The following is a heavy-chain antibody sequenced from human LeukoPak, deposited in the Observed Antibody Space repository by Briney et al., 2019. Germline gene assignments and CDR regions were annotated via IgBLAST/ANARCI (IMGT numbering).Heavy chain of an antibody. Sequence: GGSLRPSCAASGFTFSSYAMSWVRQAPGKGLEWVSAISGSGGSTYYADSVKGRFTISRDNSKNTLYLQMNSLRAEDTAVYYCAKRDYYYDSSGYYLIYWGQGTLVTVSS. V-gene: IGHV3-23*01. CDR1: GFTFSSYA. CDR3: AKRDYYYDSSGYYLIY. J-gene: IGHJ4*02. CDR2: ISGSGGST. D-gene: IGHD3-22*01.